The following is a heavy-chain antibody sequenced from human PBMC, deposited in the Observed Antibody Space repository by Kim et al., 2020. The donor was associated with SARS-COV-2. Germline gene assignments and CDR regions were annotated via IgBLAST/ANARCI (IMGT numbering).Heavy chain of an antibody. CDR2: INHSGST. J-gene: IGHJ4*02. CDR3: ARGTVTTRGYFDY. Sequence: SETLSLTCAVYGGSFSGYYWSWIRQPPGKGLEWIGEINHSGSTNYNPSLKSRVTISVDTSKNQFSLKLSSVTAADTAVYYCARGTVTTRGYFDYWGQGTLVTVSS. V-gene: IGHV4-34*01. D-gene: IGHD4-17*01. CDR1: GGSFSGYY.